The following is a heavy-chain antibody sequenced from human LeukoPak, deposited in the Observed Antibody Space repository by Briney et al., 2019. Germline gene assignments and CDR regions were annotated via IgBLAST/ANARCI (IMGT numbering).Heavy chain of an antibody. V-gene: IGHV4-59*01. D-gene: IGHD4-17*01. Sequence: SSETLSLTCTVSGGSISSYYWSWIRPPPGKGLEWIGYIYYSGSTNYNPSLKSRVTISVDTSKNQFSLKLSSVTAADTAVYYCARDRGNDYGDYVFPSWFDPWGQGTLVTVSS. CDR3: ARDRGNDYGDYVFPSWFDP. J-gene: IGHJ5*02. CDR1: GGSISSYY. CDR2: IYYSGST.